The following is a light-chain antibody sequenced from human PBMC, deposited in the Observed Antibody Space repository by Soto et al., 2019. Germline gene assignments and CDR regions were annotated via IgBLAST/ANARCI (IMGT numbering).Light chain of an antibody. J-gene: IGKJ3*01. CDR2: GAS. V-gene: IGKV3-20*01. CDR1: QSVSSSY. Sequence: EIVLTQSPGTLSLSPGERATLSCRVSQSVSSSYLAWYQQKPGQAPRLLIYGASNRATGIPDRFSVSASGTDFTLTISRLEPEDFAVYYCQHYGTSALFGPGTKVDIK. CDR3: QHYGTSAL.